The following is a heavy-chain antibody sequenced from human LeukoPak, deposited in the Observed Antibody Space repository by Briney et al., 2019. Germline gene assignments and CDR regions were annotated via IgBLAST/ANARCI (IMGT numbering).Heavy chain of an antibody. CDR2: IYYSGST. V-gene: IGHV4-59*01. Sequence: SETLSLTCTVSGGSISSYYWSWIRQPPGKGLEWIGYIYYSGSTNYNPSLKSRVTISVDTSKNQFSLKLSSVTAADTAVYYCATQPTDRYAFDIWGQGIMVTVSS. CDR3: ATQPTDRYAFDI. D-gene: IGHD2-2*01. J-gene: IGHJ3*02. CDR1: GGSISSYY.